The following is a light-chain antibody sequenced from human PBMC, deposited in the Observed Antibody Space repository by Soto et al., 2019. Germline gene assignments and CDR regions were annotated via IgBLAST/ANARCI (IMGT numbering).Light chain of an antibody. CDR2: CVS. V-gene: IGKV3-20*01. CDR3: QQYGNSPLT. Sequence: EMVLTQSPAPLPLSPGDGAILSCTSCQGIRSNYFAWYQQKLSQAPSVIIFCVSTRPTAPLYSCSSRGSRTDFTLTISRLEPGDFALYYCQQYGNSPLTFGGGTKVHIK. CDR1: QGIRSNY. J-gene: IGKJ4*01.